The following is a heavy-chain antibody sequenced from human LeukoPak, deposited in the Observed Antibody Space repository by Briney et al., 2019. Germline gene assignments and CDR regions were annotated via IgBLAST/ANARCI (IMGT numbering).Heavy chain of an antibody. CDR2: ISSSGSTI. J-gene: IGHJ6*04. Sequence: PGGSLRLSCAASGFTFSSYEMNWVRQAPGKGLEWVSYISSSGSTIYYADSVKGRFTISRDNSKNTLFLQMNSLRAEDTAVYYCAELGITMIGGVWGKGTTVTISS. CDR3: AELGITMIGGV. D-gene: IGHD3-10*02. CDR1: GFTFSSYE. V-gene: IGHV3-48*03.